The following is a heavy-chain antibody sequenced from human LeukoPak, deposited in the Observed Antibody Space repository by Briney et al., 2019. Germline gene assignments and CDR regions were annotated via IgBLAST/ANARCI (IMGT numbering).Heavy chain of an antibody. J-gene: IGHJ4*02. CDR1: GFTVSSNS. V-gene: IGHV3-53*01. CDR3: ARGGVDHYGSGTYYLMYYFDH. CDR2: IYSDNT. Sequence: GGSLRLSCTVSGFTVSSNSMSWVRQAPGKGLEWVSFIYSDNTHYSDSVKGRFTISRDNSKNTLYLQMNSLRAEDTAVYFCARGGVDHYGSGTYYLMYYFDHWGQGALVTVSS. D-gene: IGHD3-10*01.